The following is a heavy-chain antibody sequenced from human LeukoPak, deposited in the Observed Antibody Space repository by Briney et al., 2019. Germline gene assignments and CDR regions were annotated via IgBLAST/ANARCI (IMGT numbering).Heavy chain of an antibody. CDR3: TRDFGRSSYYFDF. Sequence: GGSLRLSCAASGFTFNGYWMSWVRQAPGKGLEWAANIKQDGSEKYYVDSVRGRVTISRDNAENSLFLQMNRLRVEDTAVYYCTRDFGRSSYYFDFWGQGTLVTVSS. CDR1: GFTFNGYW. CDR2: IKQDGSEK. V-gene: IGHV3-7*01. J-gene: IGHJ4*02. D-gene: IGHD3-3*01.